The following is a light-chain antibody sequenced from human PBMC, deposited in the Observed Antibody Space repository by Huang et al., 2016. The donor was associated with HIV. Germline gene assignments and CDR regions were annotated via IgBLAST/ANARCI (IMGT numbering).Light chain of an antibody. CDR1: QTISNY. CDR2: AAS. CDR3: QQSYSTRIT. Sequence: DIQMTQSPSSLSASVGDRVTITCRASQTISNYLNWYQQKPGKAPKLLIYAASTLQSGVPSRFSGSGSGTDFTLTISSLQAEDFATYYCQQSYSTRITFGQGTRLEIK. V-gene: IGKV1-39*01. J-gene: IGKJ5*01.